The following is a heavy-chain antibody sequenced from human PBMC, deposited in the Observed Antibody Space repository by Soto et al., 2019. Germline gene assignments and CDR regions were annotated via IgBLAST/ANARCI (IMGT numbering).Heavy chain of an antibody. Sequence: QVQLQESGPGLVKPSETLSLTCTVSVGSISSYYWSWIRQPPGKGLEWIGYIYSSASTNYNPSLKSRVTISADTSKSQFSLKLRAVTAADTAVYYCARGQAMEDWGQGTTVTVSS. CDR3: ARGQAMED. CDR1: VGSISSYY. J-gene: IGHJ6*02. V-gene: IGHV4-59*01. CDR2: IYSSAST.